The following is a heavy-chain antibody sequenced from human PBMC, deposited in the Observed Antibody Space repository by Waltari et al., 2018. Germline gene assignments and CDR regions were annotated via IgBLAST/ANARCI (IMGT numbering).Heavy chain of an antibody. CDR2: ISTSGAST. D-gene: IGHD3-22*01. Sequence: EIQLVESGGGLIQPGGSLRVSCAAAGLTFRPYAMRWFRQAPGMGLEGVSAISTSGASTYYAASVKGRFTISRDNSKNTLHLQMNSLRADDTAVYYCARVGGGNYDDSGSASRFDYWGQGTLVTVSS. V-gene: IGHV3-23*04. J-gene: IGHJ4*02. CDR3: ARVGGGNYDDSGSASRFDY. CDR1: GLTFRPYA.